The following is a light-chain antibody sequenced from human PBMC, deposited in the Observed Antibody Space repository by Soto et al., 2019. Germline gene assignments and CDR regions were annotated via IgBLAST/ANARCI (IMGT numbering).Light chain of an antibody. Sequence: QSVLAQPASVSGSPGQSITISFSGSSIDVGDNNYVSWYQHHPGKAPKLIIYEVSNRPSGVSNRFSGSSSDNTASLTISGLLPDDEADYYCSSYTTSSTPSYVFGTGTKLTVL. CDR3: SSYTTSSTPSYV. V-gene: IGLV2-14*01. J-gene: IGLJ1*01. CDR2: EVS. CDR1: SIDVGDNNY.